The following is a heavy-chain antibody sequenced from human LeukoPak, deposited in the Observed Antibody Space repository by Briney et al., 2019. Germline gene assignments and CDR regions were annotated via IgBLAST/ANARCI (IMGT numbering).Heavy chain of an antibody. Sequence: ASVKVSCTVSGYTLTELSMHWVRQAPGKGLEWMGGFDPEDGETIYAQKFQGRVTMTEDTSTDTAYMELSSLRSEDTAVYYCATALNTLDYYDSSGYFVYWGQGTLVTVSS. J-gene: IGHJ4*02. CDR2: FDPEDGET. V-gene: IGHV1-24*01. CDR1: GYTLTELS. CDR3: ATALNTLDYYDSSGYFVY. D-gene: IGHD3-22*01.